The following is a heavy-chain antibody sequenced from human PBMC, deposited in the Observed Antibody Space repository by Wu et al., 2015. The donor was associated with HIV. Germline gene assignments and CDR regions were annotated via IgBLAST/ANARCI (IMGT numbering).Heavy chain of an antibody. V-gene: IGHV1-2*02. CDR2: INPNSGRT. CDR1: GYTFTGFY. J-gene: IGHJ3*01. CDR3: AREMNYFDDGGNPHRDALDL. Sequence: QVQLVQSGAEVKRPGASVKVSCKPSGYTFTGFYTHWVRQAPGQGLEWMGWINPNSGRTKYAQKFQGRVTMTRDTSFGAAYLEVSSLRSDDTAVYYCAREMNYFDDGGNPHRDALDLWGQGTMVIVSS. D-gene: IGHD3-22*01.